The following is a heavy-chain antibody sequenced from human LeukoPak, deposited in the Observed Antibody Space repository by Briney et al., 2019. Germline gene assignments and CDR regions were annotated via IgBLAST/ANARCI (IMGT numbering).Heavy chain of an antibody. Sequence: SQTLSLTCTVSGGSIGTGGDYWSWIRQYPGKGLEWIGYIYYNGNTFYNPSLKSRVTISVDTSENQFSLKVTSVTAADAAVYYCARAPLYGGQADWFDPWGQGTLVTVSS. D-gene: IGHD3-16*01. V-gene: IGHV4-31*03. J-gene: IGHJ5*02. CDR1: GGSIGTGGDY. CDR3: ARAPLYGGQADWFDP. CDR2: IYYNGNT.